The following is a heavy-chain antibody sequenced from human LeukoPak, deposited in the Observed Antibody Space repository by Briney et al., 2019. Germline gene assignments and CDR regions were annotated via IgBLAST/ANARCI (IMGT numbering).Heavy chain of an antibody. J-gene: IGHJ3*02. CDR3: AREQRWYQRHGAFDI. CDR2: INPNSGGT. V-gene: IGHV1-2*06. D-gene: IGHD2-15*01. CDR1: GYTFTGYY. Sequence: ASVKVSCKASGYTFTGYYMHWVRQAPGQGLEWMGRINPNSGGTNYAQKFQGRVTMTRDTSISTAYMELSRPRSDDTAVYYCAREQRWYQRHGAFDIWGQGTMVTVSS.